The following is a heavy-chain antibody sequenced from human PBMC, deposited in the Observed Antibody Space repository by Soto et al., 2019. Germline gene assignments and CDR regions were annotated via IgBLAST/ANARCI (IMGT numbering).Heavy chain of an antibody. V-gene: IGHV4-31*03. CDR1: GGSISSGGYY. Sequence: TSETLSLTCTVSGGSISSGGYYWSWIRQHPGKGLEWIGYIYYGGSTYYNPSLKSRVTISVDTSKNQFSLKLSSVTAADTAVYYCARGFNSGYDLYYFDYWGQGTLVTVSS. D-gene: IGHD5-12*01. J-gene: IGHJ4*02. CDR2: IYYGGST. CDR3: ARGFNSGYDLYYFDY.